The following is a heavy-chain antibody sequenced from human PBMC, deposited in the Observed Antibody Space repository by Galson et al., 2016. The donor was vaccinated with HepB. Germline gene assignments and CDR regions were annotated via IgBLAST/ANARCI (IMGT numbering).Heavy chain of an antibody. CDR1: GGSISSDGHY. V-gene: IGHV4-31*03. J-gene: IGHJ4*02. CDR2: IYYSGST. D-gene: IGHD2-15*01. Sequence: TLSLTCTVSGGSISSDGHYWSWIRQHPGKGLEWIGYIYYSGSTYYNPSLKSRVTISVDTYKNQFSLKLSSVTAADTAVYYCARRCIRCVGRDGGSWADYWGQGTLVTVSS. CDR3: ARRCIRCVGRDGGSWADY.